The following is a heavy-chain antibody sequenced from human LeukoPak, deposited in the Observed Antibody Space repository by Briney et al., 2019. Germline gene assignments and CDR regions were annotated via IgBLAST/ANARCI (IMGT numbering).Heavy chain of an antibody. CDR1: GFTFSDHY. J-gene: IGHJ3*02. CDR2: VRDKANSYTT. V-gene: IGHV3-72*01. D-gene: IGHD1-26*01. CDR3: ARERWRSGSYHDAFDI. Sequence: GGSLRLSCAASGFTFSDHYMQWVRQAPGKGLEWVGRVRDKANSYTTEYAASVKGRFTISRDDSKNSMFLQMNNLETEDTDFYYCARERWRSGSYHDAFDIWGQGTMVTVSS.